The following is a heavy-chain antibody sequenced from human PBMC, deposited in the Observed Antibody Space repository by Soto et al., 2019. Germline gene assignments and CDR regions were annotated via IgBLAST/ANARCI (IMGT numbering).Heavy chain of an antibody. V-gene: IGHV3-66*01. CDR2: IYSGGTT. CDR1: ALTASKNY. J-gene: IGHJ6*02. CDR3: ARGGSGSDWDYYGMDV. D-gene: IGHD3-10*01. Sequence: EVQLVESGAGLVQPGGTLRLSCAGSALTASKNYMSWVRQPPGKGLEWVSVIYSGGTTYYADSVKDRFSLSRDNSKSTLYLQMDTLRAGDTAVYYCARGGSGSDWDYYGMDVWGQGTTVTVSS.